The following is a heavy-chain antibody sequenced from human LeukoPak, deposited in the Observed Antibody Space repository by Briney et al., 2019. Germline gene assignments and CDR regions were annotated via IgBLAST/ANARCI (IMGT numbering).Heavy chain of an antibody. J-gene: IGHJ5*02. CDR2: ISGSGGST. CDR3: AKGEGAAGTSSYFDP. V-gene: IGHV3-23*01. Sequence: GGSLRLSCAASGFTFTTYAMNWVRQAPGKGLEWVSAISGSGGSTYYADSVKGRFTISRDNSKNTLYLEMNSLRAEDTAVYYCAKGEGAAGTSSYFDPWGQGSLVTVSS. CDR1: GFTFTTYA. D-gene: IGHD6-13*01.